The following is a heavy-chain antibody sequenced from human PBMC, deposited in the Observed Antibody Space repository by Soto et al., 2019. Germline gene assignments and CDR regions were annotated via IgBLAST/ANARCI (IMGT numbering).Heavy chain of an antibody. J-gene: IGHJ6*02. D-gene: IGHD2-21*02. CDR2: IHHSGSI. CDR1: GDSISSDYYH. Sequence: QVQLQQSGPGLVKPSQTLSLTCTVSGDSISSDYYHWTWIRQSPGKGLEWIGYIHHSGSILYNPSLKSRVTISVDTCKNQFSLHLTSVTAADTAVYFCAREDDGGDSLDVWGQGTTVTVSS. CDR3: AREDDGGDSLDV. V-gene: IGHV4-30-4*08.